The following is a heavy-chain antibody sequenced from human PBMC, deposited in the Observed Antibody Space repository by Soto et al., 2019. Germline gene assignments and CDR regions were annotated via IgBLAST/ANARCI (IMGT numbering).Heavy chain of an antibody. Sequence: PSETLSLTCTVSGCSISSYYWSWIRQPPGKGLEWIGYIYYSGSTNYNPSLKSRVTISVDTSKNQFSLKMSSVTAADTAVYYCARLATRYYFDYWGQGTLVTVS. J-gene: IGHJ4*02. CDR1: GCSISSYY. CDR2: IYYSGST. D-gene: IGHD1-1*01. CDR3: ARLATRYYFDY. V-gene: IGHV4-59*01.